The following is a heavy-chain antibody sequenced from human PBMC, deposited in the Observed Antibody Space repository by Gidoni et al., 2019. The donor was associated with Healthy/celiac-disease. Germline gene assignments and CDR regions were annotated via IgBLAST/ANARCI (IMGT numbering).Heavy chain of an antibody. CDR1: GVSISSGGYS. Sequence: QLQLQESGSGLVKPSQTLSLTCAVSGVSISSGGYSWSWIRQPPGKGLEWIGYSYHSGSTYYNPALKSRVTISVDRSKNQFSLKLSSVTAADTAVYYCAAQEAQIPFYFDYWGQGTLVTVSS. J-gene: IGHJ4*02. CDR3: AAQEAQIPFYFDY. CDR2: SYHSGST. V-gene: IGHV4-30-2*01.